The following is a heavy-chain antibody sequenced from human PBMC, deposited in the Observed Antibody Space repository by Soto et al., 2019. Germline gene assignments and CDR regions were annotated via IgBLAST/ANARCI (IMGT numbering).Heavy chain of an antibody. CDR2: INHRGSS. CDR1: GGSFNSYY. D-gene: IGHD6-19*01. CDR3: ARAGFSNGFYGTFDY. J-gene: IGHJ4*02. Sequence: QVQLQQWGAGLLKPSETLSLTCAVDGGSFNSYYWSWIRQPPGKGLEWIAEINHRGSSNRNPALESRINISVDTSKNQFSLELNSVTAADTAVYYCARAGFSNGFYGTFDYWGQGTLVTVSS. V-gene: IGHV4-34*02.